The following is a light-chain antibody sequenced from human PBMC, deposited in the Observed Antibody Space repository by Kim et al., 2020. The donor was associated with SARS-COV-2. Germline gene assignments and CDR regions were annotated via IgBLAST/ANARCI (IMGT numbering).Light chain of an antibody. CDR1: QSLVYSDGHTY. Sequence: DVVMTQSPLSLPVTLGQPASISCRSSQSLVYSDGHTYLNWFQQRPGQSPRRLIYKVSNRDSGVPDRFSGSGSGTDFTLKISRVEAEDVGVYYCMEGIHPITVGQGTRLEIK. CDR2: KVS. V-gene: IGKV2-30*01. J-gene: IGKJ5*01. CDR3: MEGIHPIT.